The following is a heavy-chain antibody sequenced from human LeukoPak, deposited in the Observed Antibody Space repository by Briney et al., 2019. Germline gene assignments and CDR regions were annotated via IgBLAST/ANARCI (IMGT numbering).Heavy chain of an antibody. V-gene: IGHV3-15*01. CDR2: IKSKTDGGTT. CDR1: GFTFSNAW. CDR3: AKQSAAAGLYYYYYMDV. D-gene: IGHD6-13*01. J-gene: IGHJ6*03. Sequence: RSGGSLRLSCAASGFTFSNAWMSWVRQASGKGLEWVGRIKSKTDGGTTDYAAPVKGRFTISRDNSKNTLYLQMNSLRAEDTAVYYCAKQSAAAGLYYYYYMDVWGKGTTVTVSS.